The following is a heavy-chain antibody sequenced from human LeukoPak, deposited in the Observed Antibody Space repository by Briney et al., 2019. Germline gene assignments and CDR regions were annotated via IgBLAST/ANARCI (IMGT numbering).Heavy chain of an antibody. J-gene: IGHJ3*02. Sequence: GGSLRLSCAASGFTFSSYSMNWVRQAPGKGLEWVSYISSSSSTIYYADSVKGRFTISRDNAKNSLYLQMNGLRAEDTAVYYCASTFGVVTRGAFDIWGQGTMVTVSS. D-gene: IGHD3-3*01. CDR2: ISSSSSTI. V-gene: IGHV3-48*01. CDR3: ASTFGVVTRGAFDI. CDR1: GFTFSSYS.